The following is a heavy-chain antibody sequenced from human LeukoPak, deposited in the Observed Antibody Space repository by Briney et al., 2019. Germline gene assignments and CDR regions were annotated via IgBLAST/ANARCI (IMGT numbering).Heavy chain of an antibody. CDR1: GFTFSSYG. CDR3: ARDPSSGGYSYGSWISPRGYYFDH. D-gene: IGHD5-18*01. Sequence: GRSLRLSCAASGFTFSSYGMHWVRQAPGKGLEWVAVIWYDGSNKYYADSVKGRFTISRDNSKNTLYLQMNSLRAEDTAVYYCARDPSSGGYSYGSWISPRGYYFDHWGQGTLVTVSS. CDR2: IWYDGSNK. V-gene: IGHV3-33*01. J-gene: IGHJ4*02.